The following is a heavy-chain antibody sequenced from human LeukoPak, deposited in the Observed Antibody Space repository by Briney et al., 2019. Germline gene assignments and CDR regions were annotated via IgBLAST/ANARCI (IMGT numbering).Heavy chain of an antibody. D-gene: IGHD6-13*01. V-gene: IGHV4-59*01. CDR1: GGSISSYY. CDR3: ARAGSSRWRYWHFDL. J-gene: IGHJ2*01. CDR2: IYYSGST. Sequence: SETLSLTCTVSGGSISSYYWSWIRQPPGKGLEWIGYIYYSGSTNYNPSLKSRVTISVDTSKNQFSLKLSSVTAADTAVYYCARAGSSRWRYWHFDLWGRGTLVTVSS.